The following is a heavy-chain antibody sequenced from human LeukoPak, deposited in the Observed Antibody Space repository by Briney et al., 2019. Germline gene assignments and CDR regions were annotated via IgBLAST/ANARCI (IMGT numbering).Heavy chain of an antibody. CDR3: ARDGTD. CDR1: GFTFSSYA. V-gene: IGHV3-30-3*01. J-gene: IGHJ4*02. Sequence: GGSLRLSCAAPGFTFSSYAMHWVRQAPGKGLEWVAVISYDGSNKYYADSVKGRFTISRDNSKNTLYLQMNSLRAEDTAVYYCARDGTDWGQGTLVTVSS. CDR2: ISYDGSNK.